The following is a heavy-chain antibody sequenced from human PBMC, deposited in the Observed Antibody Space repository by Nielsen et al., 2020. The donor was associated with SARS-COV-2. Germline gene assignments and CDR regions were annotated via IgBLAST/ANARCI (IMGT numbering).Heavy chain of an antibody. CDR3: AREQWLGKYLDH. CDR2: ISAYNGNT. D-gene: IGHD6-19*01. CDR1: GYTFTSYG. Sequence: ASVKVSCKASGYTFTSYGISWVRQAPGQGLEWMRWISAYNGNTNYAQKLQGRVTMTTDTSTSTAYMELRSLRSDDTAVYYCAREQWLGKYLDHWGQGTLVTVSS. J-gene: IGHJ4*02. V-gene: IGHV1-18*01.